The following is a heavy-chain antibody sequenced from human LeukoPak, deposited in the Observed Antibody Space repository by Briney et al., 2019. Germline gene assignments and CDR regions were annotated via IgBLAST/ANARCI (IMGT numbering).Heavy chain of an antibody. J-gene: IGHJ4*02. D-gene: IGHD3-3*01. Sequence: ASVKVSCKASGYTFTSYYMHWVRQAPGQGLEWMGIINPSGGSTSYAQKFQGRVTMTRDTSTSTVYMELSSLRSEDTAVYYCARVPTKNTSYYDFWSGYYEPPGYWGQGTLVTVSS. CDR2: INPSGGST. CDR3: ARVPTKNTSYYDFWSGYYEPPGY. CDR1: GYTFTSYY. V-gene: IGHV1-46*01.